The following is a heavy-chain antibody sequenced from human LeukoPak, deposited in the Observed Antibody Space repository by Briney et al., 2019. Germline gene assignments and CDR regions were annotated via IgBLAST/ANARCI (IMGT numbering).Heavy chain of an antibody. J-gene: IGHJ4*02. D-gene: IGHD4-23*01. CDR3: ARGRPHGNDY. CDR1: GFTFSSYW. Sequence: AGGSLRLSCAASGFTFSSYWMNWVRQAPGKGLVWVSRIASDGSSTTYADSVKGRFSISRDNAKNMLYLQMNSLRVEDTAVYYCARGRPHGNDYWGQGTLVTVSS. V-gene: IGHV3-74*01. CDR2: IASDGSST.